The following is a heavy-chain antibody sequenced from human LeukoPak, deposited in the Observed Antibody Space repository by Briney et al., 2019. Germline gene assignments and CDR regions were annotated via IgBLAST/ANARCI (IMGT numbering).Heavy chain of an antibody. CDR2: IYADGST. D-gene: IGHD6-13*01. V-gene: IGHV3-53*01. CDR3: ARLEKQQRGFYFDY. Sequence: GESLRLSCAASGFTVSSDYVSWVRQAPGKGLEWVSVIYADGSTYYADSVKGRFTISRDNSKNTVYLQVNTLRAEDTALYYCARLEKQQRGFYFDYWGQGTLVTVSS. J-gene: IGHJ4*02. CDR1: GFTVSSDY.